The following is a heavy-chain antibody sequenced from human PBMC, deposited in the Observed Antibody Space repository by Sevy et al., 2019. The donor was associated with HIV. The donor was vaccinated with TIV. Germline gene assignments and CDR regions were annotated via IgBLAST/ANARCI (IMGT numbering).Heavy chain of an antibody. CDR3: TTVAQFTAFDI. J-gene: IGHJ3*02. CDR2: IKSKTDGGTT. CDR1: GFTFNNAW. V-gene: IGHV3-15*07. Sequence: GGSLRLSCAASGFTFNNAWMNWVRQAPGTGLEWVGRIKSKTDGGTTDYAAPVRGRFTISRDDSENTLYLQMNSLKTEDAAVYYCTTVAQFTAFDIWGQGTMVTVSS.